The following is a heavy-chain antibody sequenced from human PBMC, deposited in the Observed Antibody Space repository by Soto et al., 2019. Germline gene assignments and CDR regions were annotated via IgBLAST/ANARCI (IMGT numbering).Heavy chain of an antibody. CDR2: ISAYNGNT. CDR1: GYTFTSYG. CDR3: ARDVWNYDFWSGYGNDDYYYGMDV. V-gene: IGHV1-18*01. Sequence: ASVKVSCKASGYTFTSYGISWVRQAPGQGLEWMGWISAYNGNTNYAQKLQGRVTMTTDTSTSTAYMELRSLRSDDTAVYYCARDVWNYDFWSGYGNDDYYYGMDVWGQGTTVTVSS. D-gene: IGHD3-3*01. J-gene: IGHJ6*02.